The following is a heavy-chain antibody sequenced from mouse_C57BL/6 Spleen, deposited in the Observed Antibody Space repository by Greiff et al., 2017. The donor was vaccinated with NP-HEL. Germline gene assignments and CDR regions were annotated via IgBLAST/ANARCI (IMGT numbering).Heavy chain of an antibody. Sequence: VQLQQPGAELVKPGASVKLSCKASGYTFTSYWMHWVKQRPGQGLEWIGMIHPNSGSTNYNEKFKSKATLTVDKSSSTAYMQLSSLTSEDSAVYYCARGQLGTWYCDVWGTGTTVTVSS. CDR1: GYTFTSYW. CDR2: IHPNSGST. D-gene: IGHD4-1*02. J-gene: IGHJ1*03. CDR3: ARGQLGTWYCDV. V-gene: IGHV1-64*01.